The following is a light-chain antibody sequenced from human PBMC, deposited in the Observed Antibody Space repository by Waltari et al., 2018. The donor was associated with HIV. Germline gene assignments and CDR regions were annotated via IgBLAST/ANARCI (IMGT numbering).Light chain of an antibody. CDR3: QQYDNYPYT. Sequence: DIQMTQSPSTLSASVGDRVNITCRASQSISSWLAWYQQKPGKAPKLLIYKASSLQTEAPSTFSGSGSGTEFTLTISSLQPDDFATYYCQQYDNYPYTFGQGTKLEIK. CDR2: KAS. CDR1: QSISSW. V-gene: IGKV1-5*03. J-gene: IGKJ2*01.